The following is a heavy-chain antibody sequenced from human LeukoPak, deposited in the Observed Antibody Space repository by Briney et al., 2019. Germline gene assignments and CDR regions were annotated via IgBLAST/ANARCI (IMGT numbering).Heavy chain of an antibody. CDR3: ARDDIAVAGKAY. D-gene: IGHD6-19*01. V-gene: IGHV3-66*01. CDR1: GITSSSNY. J-gene: IGHJ4*02. CDR2: IYSGGST. Sequence: GRTLSLSCAASGITSSSNYMSWIRKAPGKGPTWVSVIYSGGSTYYADSVEGRFTISRDNSKNTVYLQMNTLRAEDTAVYYCARDDIAVAGKAYWGQGTLVTVSS.